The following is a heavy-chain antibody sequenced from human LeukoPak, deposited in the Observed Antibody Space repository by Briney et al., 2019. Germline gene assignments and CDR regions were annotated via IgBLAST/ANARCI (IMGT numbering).Heavy chain of an antibody. J-gene: IGHJ1*01. CDR3: TTAESSSWSEYFQH. CDR2: IKSKTDGGTT. D-gene: IGHD6-13*01. V-gene: IGHV3-15*01. Sequence: GGSLRLSCAASGFTFSNAWISWVRQAPGKGLEWVGRIKSKTDGGTTDYAAPVKGRFTISRDDSKNTLYLQMNSLKTEDTAVYYCTTAESSSWSEYFQHWGQGTLVTVSS. CDR1: GFTFSNAW.